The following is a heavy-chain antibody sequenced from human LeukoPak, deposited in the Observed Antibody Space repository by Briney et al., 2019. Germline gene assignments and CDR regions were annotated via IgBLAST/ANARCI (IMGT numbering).Heavy chain of an antibody. J-gene: IGHJ4*02. Sequence: GGSLRLSCTGSGFNFNMFAMNWVRQAPGQGLEWVSGLSRGGGTTNYADSVKGRFTISRDKSKNMVFLQMNSLRPEDTAVYYCAKEQRIRHCSEGVCMEGYYFDYWVQGSLVTVSS. CDR1: GFNFNMFA. D-gene: IGHD2-8*01. CDR2: LSRGGGTT. CDR3: AKEQRIRHCSEGVCMEGYYFDY. V-gene: IGHV3-23*01.